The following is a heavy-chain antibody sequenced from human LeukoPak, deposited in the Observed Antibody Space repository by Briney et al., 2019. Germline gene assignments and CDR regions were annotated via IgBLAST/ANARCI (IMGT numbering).Heavy chain of an antibody. CDR2: ISYDGNTK. CDR1: GFTFSGFP. D-gene: IGHD3-9*01. J-gene: IGHJ4*02. CDR3: ARQGDFDWLAMAPFDY. V-gene: IGHV3-30-3*01. Sequence: GGSLRLSCAASGFTFSGFPMHWVRQAPGKGLEWVAVISYDGNTKYYADSVKGRFTISRDNSKNTLFLQMNSLRAEDTAVYYCARQGDFDWLAMAPFDYWGQGTLVTVSS.